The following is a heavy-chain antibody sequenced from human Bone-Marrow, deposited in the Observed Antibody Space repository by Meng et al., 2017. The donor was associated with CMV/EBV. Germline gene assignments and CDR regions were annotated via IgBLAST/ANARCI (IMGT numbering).Heavy chain of an antibody. Sequence: SETLSLTCAVYGGSFSGYYWSWIRQPPGKGLEWIGEINHSGSTNYNPSLKSRVTISVDTSKNQFSLKLSSVTAADTAVYYCARDHFDSNYGSGGYPYYYGMDVWGQGTTVTVSS. D-gene: IGHD3-10*01. J-gene: IGHJ6*02. V-gene: IGHV4-34*01. CDR1: GGSFSGYY. CDR3: ARDHFDSNYGSGGYPYYYGMDV. CDR2: INHSGST.